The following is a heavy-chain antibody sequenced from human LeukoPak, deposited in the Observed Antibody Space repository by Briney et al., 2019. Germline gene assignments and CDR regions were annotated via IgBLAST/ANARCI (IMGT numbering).Heavy chain of an antibody. CDR2: IYYSGST. CDR1: GGSISSSSYY. V-gene: IGHV4-39*01. D-gene: IGHD6-13*01. Sequence: PSETLSLTCTVSGGSISSSSYYWGWIRQPPGKGLEWIGSIYYSGSTYYNPSLKSRVTISVDTSKNQFSLKLGSVTAADTAVYYCARRRYSSSWYDSDYWGQGTLVTVSS. CDR3: ARRRYSSSWYDSDY. J-gene: IGHJ4*02.